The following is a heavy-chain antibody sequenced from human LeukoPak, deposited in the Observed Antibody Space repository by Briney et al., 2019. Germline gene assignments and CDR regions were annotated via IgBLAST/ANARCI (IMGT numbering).Heavy chain of an antibody. CDR1: GFSFGSYG. CDR3: ARTREQWQVLDY. D-gene: IGHD6-19*01. CDR2: ISHEGSQT. Sequence: QPGGSLRLSCAASGFSFGSYGIHWVRQAPGKGLEWVAVISHEGSQTYYADSVRGRFTISRDNSKNMVYLQMNSLRAEDTAVYYCARTREQWQVLDYWGQGTLVTVSS. J-gene: IGHJ4*02. V-gene: IGHV3-30*03.